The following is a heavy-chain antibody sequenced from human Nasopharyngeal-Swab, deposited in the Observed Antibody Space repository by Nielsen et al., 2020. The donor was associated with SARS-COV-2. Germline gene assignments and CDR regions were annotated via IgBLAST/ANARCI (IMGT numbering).Heavy chain of an antibody. CDR1: GFTFSSYG. J-gene: IGHJ4*02. CDR2: IWYDGSNK. CDR3: AKEGVVGATTGVVY. D-gene: IGHD1-26*01. V-gene: IGHV3-33*06. Sequence: GESLKISCAASGFTFSSYGMHWVRQAPGKGPEWVAVIWYDGSNKYYADSVKGRFTISRDNSKNTLYLQMNSLRAEDTAVYYCAKEGVVGATTGVVYWGQGTLVTVSS.